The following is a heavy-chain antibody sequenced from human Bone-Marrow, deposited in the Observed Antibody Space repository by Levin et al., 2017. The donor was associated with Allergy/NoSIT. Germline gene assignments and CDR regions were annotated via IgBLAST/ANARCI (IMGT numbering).Heavy chain of an antibody. CDR3: ARQSYYFDY. CDR1: GFPFSAHW. J-gene: IGHJ4*02. Sequence: GESLKISCTASGFPFSAHWMNWVRQVPGQRPVWLARIGSDGITITYADSVKGRFTVSRDNAKNTLYLQMNSLKAEDTAIYYCARQSYYFDYWGQGTLVTVSS. CDR2: IGSDGITI. V-gene: IGHV3-74*01.